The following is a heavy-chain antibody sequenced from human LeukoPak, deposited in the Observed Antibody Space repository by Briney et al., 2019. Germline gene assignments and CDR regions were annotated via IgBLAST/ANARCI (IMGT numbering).Heavy chain of an antibody. D-gene: IGHD3-3*01. Sequence: SETLSLTCTVSGGSISGYYWSWIRQPPGKGLEWIGYIYYSGSTNYNPSLKSRVTISVDTSKNQFSLKLSSVTAADTAVYYCARGFRGPNFDYWGQGTLVTVSS. CDR1: GGSISGYY. CDR3: ARGFRGPNFDY. CDR2: IYYSGST. V-gene: IGHV4-59*08. J-gene: IGHJ4*02.